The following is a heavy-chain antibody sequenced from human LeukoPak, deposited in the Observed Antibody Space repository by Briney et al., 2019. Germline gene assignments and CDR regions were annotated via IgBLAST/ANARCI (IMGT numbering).Heavy chain of an antibody. V-gene: IGHV3-23*01. CDR3: AKQGSSWSYNWFDP. Sequence: PGGSLRPSCAASGFTFSSYAMSWVRQAPGKGLDWVSAISGSGGDTYYPDSVKGRFTISRDNSKNMLYLQMNSLRAEDTAVYYCAKQGSSWSYNWFDPWGQGTLVTVSS. CDR1: GFTFSSYA. CDR2: ISGSGGDT. D-gene: IGHD6-13*01. J-gene: IGHJ5*02.